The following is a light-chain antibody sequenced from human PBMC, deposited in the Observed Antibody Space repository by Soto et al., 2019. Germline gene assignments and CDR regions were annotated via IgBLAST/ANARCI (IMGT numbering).Light chain of an antibody. V-gene: IGKV3-11*01. CDR2: DAS. CDR1: QSISIY. CDR3: QQRSNWPLT. Sequence: EIVLTQSPATLSSSPGERATLSCRASQSISIYLAWYQQKPGQAPRLLIYDASNRATGIPARFSGSGSGTDFTLTISRLEPEDFAVYYCQQRSNWPLTFGQRTRLEIK. J-gene: IGKJ5*01.